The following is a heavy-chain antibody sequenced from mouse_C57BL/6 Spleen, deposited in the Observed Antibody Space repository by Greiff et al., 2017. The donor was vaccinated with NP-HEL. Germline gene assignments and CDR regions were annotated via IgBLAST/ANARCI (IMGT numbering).Heavy chain of an antibody. D-gene: IGHD1-1*01. Sequence: QVQLKESGAELARPGASVKLSCKASGYTFTSYGISWVKQRTGQGLEWIGEIYPRSGNTYYNEKFKGKATLTADKSSSTAYMELRSLTSEDSAVYFCARGGGYYYGSSYYAMDYWGQGTSVTVSS. CDR1: GYTFTSYG. CDR2: IYPRSGNT. J-gene: IGHJ4*01. V-gene: IGHV1-81*01. CDR3: ARGGGYYYGSSYYAMDY.